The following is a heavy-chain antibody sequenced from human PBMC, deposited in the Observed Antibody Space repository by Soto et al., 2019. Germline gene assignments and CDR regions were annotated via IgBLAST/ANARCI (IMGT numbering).Heavy chain of an antibody. CDR2: ISWNSGSI. J-gene: IGHJ3*02. V-gene: IGHV3-9*01. Sequence: EVQLVESGGGLVQPGRSLRLSCAASGFTFDDYAMHWVRQAPGKGLEWVSGISWNSGSIGYADSVKGRFTISRDNAKNPLYLQKDSPGAEDTAFYYCAKSTVQLERRGGGAFDIWGQGTMVTVSS. D-gene: IGHD1-1*01. CDR3: AKSTVQLERRGGGAFDI. CDR1: GFTFDDYA.